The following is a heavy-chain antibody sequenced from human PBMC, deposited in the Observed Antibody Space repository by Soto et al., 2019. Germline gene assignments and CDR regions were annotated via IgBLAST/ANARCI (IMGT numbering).Heavy chain of an antibody. D-gene: IGHD3-10*01. CDR2: ISYDGSNK. Sequence: GGSLRLSCAASGFTFSSYGMHWVRQAPGKGLEWVAVISYDGSNKYYADSVKGRFTISRDNSKNTLYLQMNSLRAEDTAVYYCAKGRGSGSYYFDYWGQGTLVTVSS. CDR3: AKGRGSGSYYFDY. V-gene: IGHV3-30*18. CDR1: GFTFSSYG. J-gene: IGHJ4*02.